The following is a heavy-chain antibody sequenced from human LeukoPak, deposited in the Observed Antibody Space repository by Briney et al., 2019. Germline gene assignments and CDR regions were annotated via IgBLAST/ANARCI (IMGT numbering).Heavy chain of an antibody. D-gene: IGHD1-14*01. V-gene: IGHV4-59*01. CDR3: ARDRGRGNYYYGLDV. CDR1: GGSISSYF. J-gene: IGHJ6*02. Sequence: SETLSLTCTVSGGSISSYFWSWIRQPPGKGLEWIRYIYYSGSTNYNPSLKSRVTISVDTSKTQFSLKLSSVTAADTAVYYCARDRGRGNYYYGLDVWGQGTTVTVSS. CDR2: IYYSGST.